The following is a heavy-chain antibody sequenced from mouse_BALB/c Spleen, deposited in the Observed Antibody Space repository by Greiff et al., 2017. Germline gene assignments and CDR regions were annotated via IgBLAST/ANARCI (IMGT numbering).Heavy chain of an antibody. D-gene: IGHD4-1*01. V-gene: IGHV3-2*02. CDR3: ARSWDYYAMDY. CDR2: ISYSGST. Sequence: EVKLQESGPGLVKPSQSLSLTCTVTGYSITSDYAWNWIRQFPGNKLEWMGYISYSGSTSYNPSLKSRISITRDTSKNQFFLQLNSVTTEDTATYYCARSWDYYAMDYWGQGTSVTVST. CDR1: GYSITSDYA. J-gene: IGHJ4*01.